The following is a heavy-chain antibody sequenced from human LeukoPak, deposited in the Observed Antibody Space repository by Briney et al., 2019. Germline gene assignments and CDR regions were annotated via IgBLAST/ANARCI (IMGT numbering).Heavy chain of an antibody. Sequence: SETLSLTCTVSGYSISSGYYWDWIRQPPGKGLEWIGSIFHSGNTYYNPSLKSRVTISVDTSKNQFSLKLSSVTAADTAVYYCARDTAGTDAFDIWGQGTMVTVSS. V-gene: IGHV4-38-2*02. CDR3: ARDTAGTDAFDI. CDR2: IFHSGNT. D-gene: IGHD6-19*01. CDR1: GYSISSGYY. J-gene: IGHJ3*02.